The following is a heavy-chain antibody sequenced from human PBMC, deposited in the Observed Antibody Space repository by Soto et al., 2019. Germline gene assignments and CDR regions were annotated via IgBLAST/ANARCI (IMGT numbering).Heavy chain of an antibody. CDR2: ISGSGGST. J-gene: IGHJ4*02. CDR1: GFTFSSYA. CDR3: AKGSGFGELLIEWGAVFGRPRHYYFDY. D-gene: IGHD3-10*01. V-gene: IGHV3-23*01. Sequence: PGGSLRLSCAASGFTFSSYAMSWVRQAPGKGLEWVSAISGSGGSTYYADSVKGRFTISRDNSKNTLYLQMNSLRAEDTAVYYCAKGSGFGELLIEWGAVFGRPRHYYFDYWGQGTLVTVSS.